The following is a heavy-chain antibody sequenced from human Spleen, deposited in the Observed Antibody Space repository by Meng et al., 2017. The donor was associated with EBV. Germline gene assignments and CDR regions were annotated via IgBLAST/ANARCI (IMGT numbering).Heavy chain of an antibody. CDR2: IYQSGGT. D-gene: IGHD1-26*01. CDR1: GGSISSGSSS. CDR3: ARGGRVAATFWYFDL. Sequence: LQLPEAGSGLVKPSQTLSLTCAVSGGSISSGSSSWSWIRQPPGKGLQWIGYIYQSGGTYYNPSLKSRVTISADRSKNQFSLKLSSVTAADTAVYYCARGGRVAATFWYFDLWGRGTLVTVSS. V-gene: IGHV4-30-2*01. J-gene: IGHJ2*01.